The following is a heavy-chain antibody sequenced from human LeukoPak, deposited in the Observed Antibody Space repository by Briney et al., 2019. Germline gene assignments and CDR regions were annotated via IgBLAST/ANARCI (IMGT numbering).Heavy chain of an antibody. V-gene: IGHV1-69*05. CDR3: ASGDCSGGGCYVPWEARKRWAFNAFDI. Sequence: SVKVSCKASGGTFSSYAISWVRQAPGQGLEWMGGIIPIFGTANYAQKFQGRVSITTDESTSTAYMELSSLRSEDTAVYYCASGDCSGGGCYVPWEARKRWAFNAFDIWGQGTMVTVSS. CDR2: IIPIFGTA. D-gene: IGHD2-15*01. J-gene: IGHJ3*02. CDR1: GGTFSSYA.